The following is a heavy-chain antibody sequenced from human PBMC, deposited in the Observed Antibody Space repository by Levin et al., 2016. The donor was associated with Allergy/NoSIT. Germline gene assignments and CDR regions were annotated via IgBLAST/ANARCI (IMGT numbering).Heavy chain of an antibody. CDR3: ARRRGLRQKYYFDY. V-gene: IGHV4-34*01. CDR2: INHSGST. Sequence: SETLSLTCTVSGGSISSYYWSWIRQPPGKGLEWIGEINHSGSTNYNPSLKSRVTISVDTSKNQFSLKLSSVTAADTAVYYCARRRGLRQKYYFDYWGQGTLVTVSS. D-gene: IGHD5-12*01. CDR1: GGSISSYY. J-gene: IGHJ4*02.